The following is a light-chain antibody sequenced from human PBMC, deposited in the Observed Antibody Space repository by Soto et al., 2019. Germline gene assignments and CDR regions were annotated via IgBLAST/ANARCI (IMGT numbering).Light chain of an antibody. J-gene: IGKJ1*01. V-gene: IGKV4-1*01. CDR2: WAS. CDR1: QSVLYSSNNKNY. Sequence: DIVMTQSPDSLSVSLGERATINRKSSQSVLYSSNNKNYLAWYQQKPGQPPKLLIFWASTRESGVPDRFSGSGSGTDFTLTISSLQAEDVAVYYCQQYYDPPRTFGQGTKVDIK. CDR3: QQYYDPPRT.